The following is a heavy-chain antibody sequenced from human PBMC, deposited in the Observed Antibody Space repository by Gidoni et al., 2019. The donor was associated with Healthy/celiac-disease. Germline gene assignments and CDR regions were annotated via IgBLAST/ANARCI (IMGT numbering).Heavy chain of an antibody. CDR3: AKGRSRVVTAIFYYGMDV. CDR2: ISGSGGST. J-gene: IGHJ6*02. Sequence: EVQLLESGGGLVQPGGSLRLSCAASGFTFSSYAMSWVRQAPGKGLEGGSAISGSGGSTYYADSVKGRFTISRDNSKNTLYLQMNSLRAEDTAVYYCAKGRSRVVTAIFYYGMDVWGQGTTVTVSS. CDR1: GFTFSSYA. V-gene: IGHV3-23*01. D-gene: IGHD2-21*02.